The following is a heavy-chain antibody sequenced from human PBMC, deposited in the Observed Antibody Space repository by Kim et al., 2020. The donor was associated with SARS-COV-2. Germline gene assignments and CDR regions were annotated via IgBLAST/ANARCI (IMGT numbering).Heavy chain of an antibody. D-gene: IGHD2-2*01. CDR2: ISYSGSN. CDR1: GGSFSSGGYY. J-gene: IGHJ3*01. CDR3: ARSRSSTSCRWLAF. V-gene: IGHV4-31*03. Sequence: SETLSLTCTVSGGSFSSGGYYWSRLRPYPGQGLEWNGYISYSGSNYSNPSLRSRVSISVDTTKNQFTLKLNSATAADTAEYYRARSRSSTSCRWLAFWG.